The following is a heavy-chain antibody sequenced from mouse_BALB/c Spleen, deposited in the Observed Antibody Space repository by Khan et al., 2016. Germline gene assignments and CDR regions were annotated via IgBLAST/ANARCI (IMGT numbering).Heavy chain of an antibody. CDR2: ISYRGST. J-gene: IGHJ3*01. V-gene: IGHV3-8*02. Sequence: EVQLQESGPSLVKPSQTLSLTCSVIGDSITSGYWNWIRKFPGNNLEYMGYISYRGSTYYNPSLKSRISITRDTSTNQFCLQLNAVATEDSTTSNCAVDDHAWFAYWGQGSLVTVSA. CDR1: GDSITSGY. CDR3: AVDDHAWFAY.